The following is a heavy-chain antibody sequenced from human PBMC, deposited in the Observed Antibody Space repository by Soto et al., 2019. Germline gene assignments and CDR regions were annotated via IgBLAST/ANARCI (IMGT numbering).Heavy chain of an antibody. J-gene: IGHJ6*02. D-gene: IGHD1-26*01. Sequence: ASVKVSCKPSGYTFTDYYMHWVRQAPGQGLEWMGWINPKTGDTKYAQKFRGRVTVTRDMSISTGYLALSSLRSDDTAMYYCARSSGSYSYYGMDVWGQGATVTVSS. CDR3: ARSSGSYSYYGMDV. CDR2: INPKTGDT. V-gene: IGHV1-2*02. CDR1: GYTFTDYY.